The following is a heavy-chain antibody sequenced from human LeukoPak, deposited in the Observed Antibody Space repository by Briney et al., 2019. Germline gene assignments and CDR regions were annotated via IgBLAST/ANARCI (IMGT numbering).Heavy chain of an antibody. Sequence: GGSLRLSCAASGFTFSSYGMHWVRQAPGKGLEWVAFIRYDGSNKYYADSVKGRFTISRDNSKNTLYLQMNSLRAEDTAVYYCATGDGYYYSDFDYWGQGTLVTVSS. CDR2: IRYDGSNK. V-gene: IGHV3-30*02. CDR3: ATGDGYYYSDFDY. CDR1: GFTFSSYG. J-gene: IGHJ4*02. D-gene: IGHD3-22*01.